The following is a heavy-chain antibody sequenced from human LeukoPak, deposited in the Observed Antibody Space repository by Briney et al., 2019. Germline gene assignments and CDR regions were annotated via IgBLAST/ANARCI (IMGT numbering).Heavy chain of an antibody. J-gene: IGHJ4*02. Sequence: GGSLRLSCAASGFTFSSYAMSWVRQAPGKGLEWVSAISGSGSSTYYADSVKGRFTISRDNSKNTLYLQMNSLRAEDTAVYYCAKLSSVVITPYFDYWGQGTLVTVSS. D-gene: IGHD3-22*01. CDR2: ISGSGSST. CDR3: AKLSSVVITPYFDY. V-gene: IGHV3-23*01. CDR1: GFTFSSYA.